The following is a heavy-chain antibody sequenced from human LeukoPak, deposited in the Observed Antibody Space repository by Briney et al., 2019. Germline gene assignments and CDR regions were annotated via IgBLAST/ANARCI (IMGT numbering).Heavy chain of an antibody. CDR2: ISGSGGST. CDR3: AKDPVATFIPYYFDY. CDR1: GFTFSSYA. Sequence: GGSLRLSCAASGFTFSSYAMSWVRQAPGKGLEWVSAISGSGGSTYYADSVKGRFTISRDNSKNTLYLQMNSLRAEDTAVYYCAKDPVATFIPYYFDYWGQGTLVTVSS. J-gene: IGHJ4*02. D-gene: IGHD5-12*01. V-gene: IGHV3-23*01.